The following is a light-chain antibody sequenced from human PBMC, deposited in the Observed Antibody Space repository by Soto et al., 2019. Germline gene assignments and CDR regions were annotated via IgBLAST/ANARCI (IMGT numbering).Light chain of an antibody. V-gene: IGLV2-8*01. CDR1: TSDVGGYNY. CDR2: EVT. Sequence: QSVLTQPPSASGSPGQSVTISCTGTTSDVGGYNYVSWYQQRPGTVSKLMIYEVTKRPSGVPDRFSGSKSGNTASLTVSGLQPEDEADYYCSSYAGNTRYVFGTGTKVTVL. J-gene: IGLJ1*01. CDR3: SSYAGNTRYV.